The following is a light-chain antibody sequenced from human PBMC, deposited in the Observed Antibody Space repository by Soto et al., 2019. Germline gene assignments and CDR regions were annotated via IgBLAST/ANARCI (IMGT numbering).Light chain of an antibody. V-gene: IGKV3-20*01. J-gene: IGKJ4*01. CDR1: QSVSSY. Sequence: EIVLTQSPGTLSLSVGERVTISCRASQSVSSYLAWYQQTPGQAPRLLIYDKSNRATGTPDRFSGSGSGTDFTLTISRLEPEDFTVYYCQQYGSSPLTFGGGTTVEIK. CDR3: QQYGSSPLT. CDR2: DKS.